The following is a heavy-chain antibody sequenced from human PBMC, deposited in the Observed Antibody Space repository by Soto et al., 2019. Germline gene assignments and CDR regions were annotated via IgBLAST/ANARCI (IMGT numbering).Heavy chain of an antibody. CDR3: ARFMGYGSGSQLDF. V-gene: IGHV4-34*02. CDR1: GGSFSGYY. D-gene: IGHD3-10*01. Sequence: QVQLQQWGAGLLKPSETLSLTCAVYGGSFSGYYWSWFRQPPGKGLEWIGLINHSGSTSYNRSLKSRLTMSVETSTDQFSLKLTSVTAADAAVYYCARFMGYGSGSQLDFWGRGTLVTFSS. J-gene: IGHJ4*02. CDR2: INHSGST.